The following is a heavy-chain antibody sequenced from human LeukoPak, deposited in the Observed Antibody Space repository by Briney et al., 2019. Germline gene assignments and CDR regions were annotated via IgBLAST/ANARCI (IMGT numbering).Heavy chain of an antibody. CDR2: IYSSGSN. D-gene: IGHD6-19*01. V-gene: IGHV4-59*10. J-gene: IGHJ4*02. Sequence: ETLSLSYAFCGGSISSYYRSWLRPPAEQGLELIGRIYSSGSNNYNPSLKSRVTMSVDTSNNQFSLRLSSVTAADTAVYYCARQIAVVGKAGFDYWGQGTPVTVSP. CDR3: ARQIAVVGKAGFDY. CDR1: GGSISSYY.